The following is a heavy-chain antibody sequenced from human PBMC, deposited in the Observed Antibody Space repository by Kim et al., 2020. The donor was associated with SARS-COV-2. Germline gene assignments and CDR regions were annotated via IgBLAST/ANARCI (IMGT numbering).Heavy chain of an antibody. V-gene: IGHV4-34*01. CDR1: GGSFSGYY. CDR3: ARGTRQWLVRGPDYYHMDV. J-gene: IGHJ6*03. D-gene: IGHD6-19*01. Sequence: SETLSLTCAVYGGSFSGYYWSWIRQPPGKGLEWIGEINHSGSTNYNPSLKSRVTISVDTSKNQFSLKLSSVTAADTAVYYCARGTRQWLVRGPDYYHMDV. CDR2: INHSGST.